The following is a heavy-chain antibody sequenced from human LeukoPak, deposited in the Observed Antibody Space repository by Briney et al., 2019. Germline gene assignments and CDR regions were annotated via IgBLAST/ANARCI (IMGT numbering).Heavy chain of an antibody. V-gene: IGHV3-23*01. CDR2: IGGSGSGT. CDR3: ANDYGDYGYYYGMDV. CDR1: GFTFSNYA. Sequence: PGGSLRLSCAASGFTFSNYAMTWVRQAPGKGLEWVSAIGGSGSGTYYADSVKGRFTVSRDNSKNTLYLQMNSLRAEDTAVYYCANDYGDYGYYYGMDVWGQGTTVTVSS. J-gene: IGHJ6*02. D-gene: IGHD4-17*01.